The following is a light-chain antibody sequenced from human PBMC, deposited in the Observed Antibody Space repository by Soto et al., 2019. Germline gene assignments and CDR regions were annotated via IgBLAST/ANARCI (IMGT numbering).Light chain of an antibody. J-gene: IGKJ2*01. CDR1: QSISSSY. CDR3: QQYGSSPMYT. V-gene: IGKV3-20*01. CDR2: GAS. Sequence: EIVLTQSPGTLSLSPGERATLSCRASQSISSSYLAWYQQKPGQAPRLLIYGASSRATGIPDRFSGSGSGTDLALTISSMEPEDVAVDYCQQYGSSPMYTFGQGTKLEIK.